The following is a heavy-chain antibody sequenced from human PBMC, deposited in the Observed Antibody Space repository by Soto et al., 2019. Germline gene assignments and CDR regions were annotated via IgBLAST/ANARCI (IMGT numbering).Heavy chain of an antibody. J-gene: IGHJ4*02. CDR1: GVSVRNNY. V-gene: IGHV4-59*02. D-gene: IGHD3-16*01. CDR3: ARLLGGGDAYNFLDY. CDR2: IFHDGTT. Sequence: TLSLTCSISGVSVRNNYWNWLRQPPGKGLEWIGYIFHDGTTKYNPSLRTRVTMSVDMPENQFSLKLTSVTPADTAVYYCARLLGGGDAYNFLDYWGQGTLVTVSS.